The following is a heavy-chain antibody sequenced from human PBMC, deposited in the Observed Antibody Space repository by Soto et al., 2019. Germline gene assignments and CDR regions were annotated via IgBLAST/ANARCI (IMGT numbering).Heavy chain of an antibody. CDR3: ASSQLGDWFDP. J-gene: IGHJ5*02. CDR1: GGSISRYY. D-gene: IGHD6-13*01. Sequence: LSLTCTVSGGSISRYYWGWIRQPPGKGLEWIGYIYYSGSTNYNPSLKSRVTISVDTSKNQFSLKLSSVTAADTAVYYCASSQLGDWFDPWGQGTLVTVSS. V-gene: IGHV4-59*01. CDR2: IYYSGST.